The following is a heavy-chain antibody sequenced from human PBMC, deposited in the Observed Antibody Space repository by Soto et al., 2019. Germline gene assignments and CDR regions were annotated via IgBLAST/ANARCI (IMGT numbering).Heavy chain of an antibody. CDR3: ARGSMYYDILTGYYRRYYYGMDV. J-gene: IGHJ6*02. CDR1: GGSFRGYY. D-gene: IGHD3-9*01. CDR2: INHSGST. Sequence: SETLSLTCAVYGGSFRGYYWSWIRQPPGKGLEWIGEINHSGSTNYNPSLKSRVTISVDTSKNQFSLKLSSVTAADTAVYYCARGSMYYDILTGYYRRYYYGMDVWGQGTTVTVSS. V-gene: IGHV4-34*01.